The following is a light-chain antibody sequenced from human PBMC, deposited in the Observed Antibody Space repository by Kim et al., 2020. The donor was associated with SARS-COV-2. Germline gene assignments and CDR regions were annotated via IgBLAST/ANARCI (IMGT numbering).Light chain of an antibody. CDR2: GAS. CDR3: QQYNNWPPLT. V-gene: IGKV3-15*01. J-gene: IGKJ4*01. CDR1: PSVSSN. Sequence: EIVMTQSPATLSVSPGERATLSCRASPSVSSNLAWYQQKPGQAPRLLIYGASTRATGIPARFSGSGSGTEFTLTISSLQSEDFAVYYCQQYNNWPPLTSGGGTKVEIK.